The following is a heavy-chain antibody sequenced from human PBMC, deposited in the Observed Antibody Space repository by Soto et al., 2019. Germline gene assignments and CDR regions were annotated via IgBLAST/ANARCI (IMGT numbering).Heavy chain of an antibody. D-gene: IGHD3-10*01. J-gene: IGHJ3*02. CDR3: ARTVTMARHDAFDI. CDR2: FYSADDT. CDR1: EFAVSSTY. V-gene: IGHV3-66*01. Sequence: EVQLVQSGGILVQPGGSLRLTCAASEFAVSSTYMTWVRQAPGKGLEWVSVFYSADDTYYADSVKGRFTVSRDNSENTLYLQLNDLRGEDTAVYYCARTVTMARHDAFDIWGQGTMVTVSS.